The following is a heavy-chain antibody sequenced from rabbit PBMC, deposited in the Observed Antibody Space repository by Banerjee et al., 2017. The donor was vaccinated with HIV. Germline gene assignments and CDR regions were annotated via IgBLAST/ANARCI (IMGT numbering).Heavy chain of an antibody. CDR2: IYTTNDNT. V-gene: IGHV1S40*01. Sequence: QSLEESGGDLVKPGASLTLTCTASGFSFSSSYYMRWVRQAPGKGLEWVACIYTTNDNTWYASWAKGRFTISKTSSTTVTLQMTSLTAADTATYFCASYALSRYVLWGPGTLVTVS. J-gene: IGHJ4*01. CDR3: ASYALSRYVL. D-gene: IGHD8-1*01. CDR1: GFSFSSSYY.